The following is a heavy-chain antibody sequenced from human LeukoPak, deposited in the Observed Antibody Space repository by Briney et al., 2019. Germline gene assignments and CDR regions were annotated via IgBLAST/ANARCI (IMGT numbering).Heavy chain of an antibody. V-gene: IGHV1-46*01. CDR3: ARGSSGSYLNYFDY. CDR1: GYTFTNYY. D-gene: IGHD1-26*01. CDR2: IDPSGGST. Sequence: GASVKVSCTASGYTFTNYYIHCVRQAPAQGLEWMGIIDPSGGSTSYAQKFQGRVTMTRDMSTSTVYMELSSLRSEDTAVYHCARGSSGSYLNYFDYWGQGTLVTVSS. J-gene: IGHJ4*02.